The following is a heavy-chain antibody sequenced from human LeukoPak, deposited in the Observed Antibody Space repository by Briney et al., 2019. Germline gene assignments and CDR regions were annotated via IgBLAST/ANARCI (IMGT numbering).Heavy chain of an antibody. V-gene: IGHV1-2*06. CDR2: INPNSGGT. D-gene: IGHD3-16*02. CDR1: GYTFTGYY. CDR3: ANILSYDYVWGSYRPFDY. J-gene: IGHJ4*02. Sequence: ASVKVSCKASGYTFTGYYMHWVRQAPGQGLEWMGRINPNSGGTNYAQKFQGRVTMTRDTSISTAYVELSRLRSDDTAVYCCANILSYDYVWGSYRPFDYWGQGTLVTVSS.